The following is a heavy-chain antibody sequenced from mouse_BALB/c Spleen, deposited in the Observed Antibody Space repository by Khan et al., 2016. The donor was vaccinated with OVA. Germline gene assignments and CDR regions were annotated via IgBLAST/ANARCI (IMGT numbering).Heavy chain of an antibody. J-gene: IGHJ1*01. CDR2: IYPGNGDT. V-gene: IGHV1-12*01. CDR1: GYTFTSYN. CDR3: GRGGGDWYIDV. Sequence: QVQLQQPGAELVRPGASVKMSCKASGYTFTSYNMHWVKQTPGQGLEWIGSIYPGNGDTSYNQKFKDKATLTADKSSSTAYIQLSSLTSEASTVYYGGRGGGDWYIDVWGAGTTVTVSS.